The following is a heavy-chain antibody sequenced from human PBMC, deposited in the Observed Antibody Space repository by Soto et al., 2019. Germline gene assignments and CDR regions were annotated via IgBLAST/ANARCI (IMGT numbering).Heavy chain of an antibody. CDR3: ARDTVLTGMFDL. V-gene: IGHV4-59*01. D-gene: IGHD4-17*01. CDR2: VYYTGTT. Sequence: SETLSLTCTVSGGSIGSYHWSWVRQPPGKGLEWIASVYYTGTTNYNPSLGSRVTISIDAPENQISLKLTSVTAADTAIYYCARDTVLTGMFDLWGQGTLVTVSS. J-gene: IGHJ5*02. CDR1: GGSIGSYH.